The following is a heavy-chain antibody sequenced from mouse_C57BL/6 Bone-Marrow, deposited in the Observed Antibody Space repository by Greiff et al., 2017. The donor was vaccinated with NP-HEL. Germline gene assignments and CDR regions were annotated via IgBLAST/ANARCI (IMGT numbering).Heavy chain of an antibody. J-gene: IGHJ3*01. D-gene: IGHD1-1*02. CDR3: TTFGGTRAWFAY. CDR2: IDPENGDT. V-gene: IGHV14-4*01. CDR1: GFNIKDDY. Sequence: EVQLQQSGAELVRPGASVKLSCTASGFNIKDDYMHWVKQRPEQGLEWIGWIDPENGDTEYASKFQGKATITADTSSNTAYLQLSSLTSEDTAVYYCTTFGGTRAWFAYWGQGTLVTVSA.